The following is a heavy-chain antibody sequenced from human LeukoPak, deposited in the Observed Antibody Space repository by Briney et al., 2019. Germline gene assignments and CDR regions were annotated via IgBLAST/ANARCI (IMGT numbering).Heavy chain of an antibody. V-gene: IGHV1-2*02. CDR2: INPKNGDT. CDR1: GYTFDDEY. D-gene: IGHD6-13*01. CDR3: ARRVQKLVGTNWFDP. J-gene: IGHJ5*02. Sequence: ASVKVSCKASGYTFDDEYIHWVRQAPGLGLEWMGWINPKNGDTYYAQRFQGRVTMTRDTSISTAYMELSRLRSDDPAVYYCARRVQKLVGTNWFDPWGQGTLVTVSS.